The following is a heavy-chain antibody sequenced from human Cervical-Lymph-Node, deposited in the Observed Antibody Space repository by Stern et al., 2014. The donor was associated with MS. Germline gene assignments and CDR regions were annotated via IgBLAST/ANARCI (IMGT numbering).Heavy chain of an antibody. Sequence: QVQLVQSGAEVKKPGASGKVSCKASGYTFTSYYMHWVRQAPGQGLEWMGIINPRGCSPSCAQKFEGRLTMTRDSSPSTVCMELSSLRSEDTAVYYGARAGVETWEPTRFDYWGQGTLVTVSS. CDR2: INPRGCSP. D-gene: IGHD1-26*01. CDR3: ARAGVETWEPTRFDY. V-gene: IGHV1-46*01. CDR1: GYTFTSYY. J-gene: IGHJ4*02.